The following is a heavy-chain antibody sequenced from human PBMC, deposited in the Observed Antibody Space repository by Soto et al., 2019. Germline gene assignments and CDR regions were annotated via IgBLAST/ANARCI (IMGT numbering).Heavy chain of an antibody. CDR3: ARGRGTTAWLLYYALDV. D-gene: IGHD1-1*01. J-gene: IGHJ6*01. Sequence: QVQLVQSGAEVKKPGASVTVSCKASGYTLSNYYIHWVRQAPGQGLEWMGILNPSAGNTNYARKFQGRVTVTRDTSTDTVYMELNPLRSEDTAVYYCARGRGTTAWLLYYALDVWGQGTTVIVSS. CDR1: GYTLSNYY. V-gene: IGHV1-46*01. CDR2: LNPSAGNT.